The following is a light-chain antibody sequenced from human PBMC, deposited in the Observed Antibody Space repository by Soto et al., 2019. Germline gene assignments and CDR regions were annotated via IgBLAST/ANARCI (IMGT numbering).Light chain of an antibody. CDR3: QQSDSPPPIT. CDR1: QSINKY. V-gene: IGKV1-39*01. Sequence: DIQMTQSPSSLSASVGDRVTITCRASQSINKYLNWYQQRPGKAPKLLIYSASTLKSGVPSRFSGSGSGTDFTLTISSLQPEDSATYYCQQSDSPPPITFGQGTRLEIK. CDR2: SAS. J-gene: IGKJ5*01.